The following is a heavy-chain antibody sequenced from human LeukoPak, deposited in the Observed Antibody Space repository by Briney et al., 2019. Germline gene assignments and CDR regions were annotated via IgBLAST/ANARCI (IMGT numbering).Heavy chain of an antibody. D-gene: IGHD3-10*01. V-gene: IGHV3-9*01. CDR2: ISWNSGSI. CDR1: GFTFDDYA. Sequence: GGSLRLSCAASGFTFDDYAMHWVRQAPGKGLEWVSGISWNSGSIGYADSVKGRFTISRDNAKNSLYLQMNSLRAEDTALYYCAKDRLYGSGSYYPTFDYWGQGTLVTVSS. J-gene: IGHJ4*02. CDR3: AKDRLYGSGSYYPTFDY.